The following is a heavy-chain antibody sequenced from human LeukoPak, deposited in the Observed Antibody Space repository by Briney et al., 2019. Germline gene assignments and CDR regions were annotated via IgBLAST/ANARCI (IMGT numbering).Heavy chain of an antibody. CDR3: ALYRSSRDYYYYYMDV. CDR1: GGSVSDYY. J-gene: IGHJ6*03. V-gene: IGHV4-59*02. Sequence: NPSETLSLTCTVSGGSVSDYYWSWIRQSPGKGLEWIGYIYYTGSTNYNPSLKSRVTISVDTSKNQFSLRLRSVTAADTAVYYCALYRSSRDYYYYYMDVWGKGTTVTVSS. CDR2: IYYTGST. D-gene: IGHD6-13*01.